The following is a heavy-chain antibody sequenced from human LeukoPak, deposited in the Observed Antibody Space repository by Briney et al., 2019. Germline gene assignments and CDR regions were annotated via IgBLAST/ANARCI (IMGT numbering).Heavy chain of an antibody. Sequence: ASVKVSCKASGYTFTGYYMHWVRQAPGQGLEWMGRINPNSGGTNYAQKFQGRVTMTRDTSISTAYMELSRLRSDDTAMYYCARVGYSSRKFDYWGQGTLVTVSS. D-gene: IGHD6-19*01. J-gene: IGHJ4*02. CDR3: ARVGYSSRKFDY. CDR2: INPNSGGT. V-gene: IGHV1-2*06. CDR1: GYTFTGYY.